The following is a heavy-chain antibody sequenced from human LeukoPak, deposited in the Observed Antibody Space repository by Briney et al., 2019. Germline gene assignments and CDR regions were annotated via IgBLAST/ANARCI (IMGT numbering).Heavy chain of an antibody. V-gene: IGHV1-69*13. Sequence: GASVTVSCKASGGTFSSYAISWVRQAPGQGLEWMGGIIPIFGTANYAQKFQGRVTITADESTSTAYMELSSLRSEDTAVYYCARDSASGFDEENYGMDVWGQGTTVTVSS. CDR1: GGTFSSYA. J-gene: IGHJ6*02. CDR3: ARDSASGFDEENYGMDV. CDR2: IIPIFGTA. D-gene: IGHD5-12*01.